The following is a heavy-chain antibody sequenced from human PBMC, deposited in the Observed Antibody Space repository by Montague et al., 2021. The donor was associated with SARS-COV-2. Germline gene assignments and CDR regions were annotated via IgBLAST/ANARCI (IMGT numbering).Heavy chain of an antibody. Sequence: SETLSLTCAVYGGSFSAYYWSWIRQPPGRGLEWIGEINHGGTTNYKSSLESRLSMSVDTSKNQFSLNLSSVTAADTAVYFCSRTYRGTLDFWGQGILVTVSS. D-gene: IGHD1-7*01. V-gene: IGHV4-34*01. CDR1: GGSFSAYY. CDR2: INHGGTT. J-gene: IGHJ4*02. CDR3: SRTYRGTLDF.